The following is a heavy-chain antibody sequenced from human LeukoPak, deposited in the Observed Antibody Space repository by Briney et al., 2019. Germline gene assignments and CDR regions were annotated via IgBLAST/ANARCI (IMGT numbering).Heavy chain of an antibody. CDR2: IYYSGST. V-gene: IGHV4-59*01. CDR3: AGGLAAAGTLVFDP. D-gene: IGHD6-13*01. J-gene: IGHJ5*02. Sequence: SETLSLTCTVSGGSISSYYWSWIRQPPGKGLEWIGYIYYSGSTNYNPSLKSRVTISVDTSKNQFSLKLSSVTAADTAVYYCAGGLAAAGTLVFDPWGQGTLVTVSS. CDR1: GGSISSYY.